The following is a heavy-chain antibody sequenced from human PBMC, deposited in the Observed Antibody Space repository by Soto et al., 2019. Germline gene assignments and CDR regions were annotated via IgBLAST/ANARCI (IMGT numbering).Heavy chain of an antibody. Sequence: ASVKVSCKASGYTFTGYYMHWVRQAPGQGLEWMGWINPNSGGTNYAQKFQGRVTMTRDTSISTAYMELSRLRSDDTAVYYCARAGPRGYQLKNWFDPWGQGTLVTVSS. CDR1: GYTFTGYY. CDR2: INPNSGGT. V-gene: IGHV1-2*02. D-gene: IGHD2-2*01. CDR3: ARAGPRGYQLKNWFDP. J-gene: IGHJ5*02.